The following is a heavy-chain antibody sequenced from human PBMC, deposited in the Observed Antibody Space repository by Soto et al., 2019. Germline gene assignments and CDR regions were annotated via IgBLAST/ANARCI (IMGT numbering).Heavy chain of an antibody. CDR3: NTLLEGLDIVVVVDATRFDV. V-gene: IGHV3-15*07. CDR2: IQSKTDGGTT. D-gene: IGHD2-15*01. J-gene: IGHJ6*02. Sequence: EVQLVESGGGLVKPGWSLRLSCAASGFTFSNDWMNWGRQAPGKGMEWVGRIQSKTDGGTTDYAAPVKGRFTISRDESKLTRYLKMNSLTPAVQALYYCNTLLEGLDIVVVVDATRFDVWVHETTVTGSS. CDR1: GFTFSNDW.